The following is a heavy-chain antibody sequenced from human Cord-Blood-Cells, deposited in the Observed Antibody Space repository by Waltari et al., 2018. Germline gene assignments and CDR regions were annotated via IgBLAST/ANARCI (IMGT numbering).Heavy chain of an antibody. Sequence: QVQLQESGPGLVKPSETLSLTCAVSGYSISGYYWGWIRQPPGKGLEWIGIIYHSGSTYYNPSLKSRVTISVDTSKNQFSLKLSSVTAADTAVYYCARESAAQHDYWGQGTLVTVSS. V-gene: IGHV4-38-2*02. J-gene: IGHJ4*02. CDR1: GYSISGYY. CDR2: IYHSGST. CDR3: ARESAAQHDY. D-gene: IGHD6-6*01.